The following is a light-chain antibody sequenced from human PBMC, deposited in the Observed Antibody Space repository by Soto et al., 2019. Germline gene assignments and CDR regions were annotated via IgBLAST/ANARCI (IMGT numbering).Light chain of an antibody. CDR2: DDS. Sequence: SYELTQPPSVSVAPGQTARITCGGNNIGSKSVHWYQQKPGQAPVLVVYDDSDRPSGIPKRFSGSNSGNTATLTISRVEAADEADYYCQVWDSSSGHQGVFGGGTKVTVL. CDR3: QVWDSSSGHQGV. CDR1: NIGSKS. V-gene: IGLV3-21*02. J-gene: IGLJ3*02.